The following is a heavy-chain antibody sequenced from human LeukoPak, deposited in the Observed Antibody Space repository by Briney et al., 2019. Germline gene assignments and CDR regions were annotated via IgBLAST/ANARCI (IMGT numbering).Heavy chain of an antibody. CDR2: ISSSGGST. Sequence: PGGSLRLSCAASGFSFSTNAMSWVRQAPGKGLEWVSSISSSGGSTYYADSVKGRFTISRDNSKNTLYLQMNSLRAEDTAVYYCAKRHYGSGNYAHYFECWGQGTLVTVSS. CDR1: GFSFSTNA. J-gene: IGHJ4*02. V-gene: IGHV3-23*01. D-gene: IGHD3-10*01. CDR3: AKRHYGSGNYAHYFEC.